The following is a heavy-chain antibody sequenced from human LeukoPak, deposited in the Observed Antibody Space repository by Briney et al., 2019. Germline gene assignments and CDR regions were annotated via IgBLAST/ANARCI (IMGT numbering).Heavy chain of an antibody. J-gene: IGHJ6*02. Sequence: TSETLSLTCAVYGGSFSGYYWSWIRQPPGRGLEWIGEINHSGSTNYNPSLKSRVTISVDTSKNQFSLKLSSVTAADTAVYYCARYADFGFGNYYYGMDVWGQGTTVTVSS. CDR3: ARYADFGFGNYYYGMDV. V-gene: IGHV4-34*01. CDR2: INHSGST. CDR1: GGSFSGYY. D-gene: IGHD3-10*01.